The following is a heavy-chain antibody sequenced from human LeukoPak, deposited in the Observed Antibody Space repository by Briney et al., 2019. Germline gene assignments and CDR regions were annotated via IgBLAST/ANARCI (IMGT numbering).Heavy chain of an antibody. Sequence: PSETLSLTCAVSGGSISSGGYSWSWIRQPPGKGLEWIGYIYYSGSTNYNPSLKSRVTISVGTSKNQFSLKLSSVTAADTAVYYCARGGIVAMVYFDYWGQGTLVTVSS. J-gene: IGHJ4*02. CDR3: ARGGIVAMVYFDY. CDR1: GGSISSGGYS. CDR2: IYYSGST. D-gene: IGHD5-12*01. V-gene: IGHV4-61*08.